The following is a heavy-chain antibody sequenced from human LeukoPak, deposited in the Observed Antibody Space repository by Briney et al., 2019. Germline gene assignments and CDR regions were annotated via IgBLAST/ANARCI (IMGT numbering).Heavy chain of an antibody. CDR2: IYHSGST. CDR1: GGSXXXXGYS. V-gene: IGHV4-30-2*01. J-gene: IGHJ4*02. D-gene: IGHD3-16*01. CDR3: ARSSRWGEYFDY. Sequence: SETLSLTCAVSGGSXXXXGYSWSWIRQXPGXXXXXIGYIYHSGSTYYNPSLKSRVTTSVDRSKNQFSLKLSSVTAADTAVYYCARSSRWGEYFDYWGQGTLVTVSS.